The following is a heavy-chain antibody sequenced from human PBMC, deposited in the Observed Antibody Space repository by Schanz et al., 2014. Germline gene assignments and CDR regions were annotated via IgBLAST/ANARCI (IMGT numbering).Heavy chain of an antibody. V-gene: IGHV1-18*01. J-gene: IGHJ6*02. Sequence: QVQLVQSGAEVKKPGASVKVSCKASGYTFTSHGINWVRQAPGQGLEWMGWINPNSGTTNYAQKFQGRVTMTTAKSISTVYMELSRLRSDDTAVYYCARVQDDILTGSEYYYGMDVWGQGTTVTVSS. CDR2: INPNSGTT. CDR3: ARVQDDILTGSEYYYGMDV. D-gene: IGHD3-9*01. CDR1: GYTFTSHG.